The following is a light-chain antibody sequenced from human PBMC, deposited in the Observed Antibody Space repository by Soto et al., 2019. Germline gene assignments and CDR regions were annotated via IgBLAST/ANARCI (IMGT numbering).Light chain of an antibody. CDR3: SAYAGRYTFV. CDR1: SSDIGAYNY. V-gene: IGLV2-8*01. CDR2: EVS. Sequence: QSALTQPPSASGSPGQSVTISCTGTSSDIGAYNYVSWYQQHPGKAPKFMIYEVSKRPSGVPDRFSGSKSGNTASLTVSGLQAEDEADYYCSAYAGRYTFVFGTGTQVTVL. J-gene: IGLJ1*01.